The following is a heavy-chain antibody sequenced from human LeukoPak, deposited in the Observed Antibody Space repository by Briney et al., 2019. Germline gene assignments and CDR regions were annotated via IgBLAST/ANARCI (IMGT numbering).Heavy chain of an antibody. J-gene: IGHJ4*02. Sequence: GGSLGPSCAASGFTFSNYGVSWVRQAPGKGLEWVSVISGSGGNRNYGDAVKGRFTISRDNSNNTLYLQMNSLRAEDTAVYYCARVRLTYDSRGLRYYFDYWGQGTLVTVSS. CDR2: ISGSGGNR. D-gene: IGHD3-22*01. CDR3: ARVRLTYDSRGLRYYFDY. CDR1: GFTFSNYG. V-gene: IGHV3-23*01.